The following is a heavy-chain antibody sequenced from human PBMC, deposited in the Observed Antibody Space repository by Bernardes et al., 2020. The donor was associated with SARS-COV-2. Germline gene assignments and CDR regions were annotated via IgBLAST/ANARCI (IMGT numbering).Heavy chain of an antibody. CDR2: INKDGTKT. J-gene: IGHJ4*02. Sequence: GGSLRLSCAASGFRFRNYWTSWVRQAPGKGLEWVANINKDGTKTDYMDSVKGRFTISRDNAKNSLYLQMNSLRAEDTAVYYCAREVPFGYNYFDLWGQGTLVTVSS. V-gene: IGHV3-7*01. CDR3: AREVPFGYNYFDL. CDR1: GFRFRNYW. D-gene: IGHD3-22*01.